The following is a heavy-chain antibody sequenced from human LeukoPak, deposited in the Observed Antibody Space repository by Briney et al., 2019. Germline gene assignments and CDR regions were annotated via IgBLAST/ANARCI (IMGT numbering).Heavy chain of an antibody. J-gene: IGHJ4*02. CDR1: GFTFSSYA. V-gene: IGHV3-23*01. D-gene: IGHD3-3*01. CDR3: AKDRDFWSGYYRVFDY. CDR2: ISGSGGST. Sequence: GGSLRLSCAASGFTFSSYAMSWVRQAPGKGLEWVSAISGSGGSTYYADSVKGRFTISRDNSKNTLYLQMNSRRAEDTAVYYCAKDRDFWSGYYRVFDYWGQGTLVTVSS.